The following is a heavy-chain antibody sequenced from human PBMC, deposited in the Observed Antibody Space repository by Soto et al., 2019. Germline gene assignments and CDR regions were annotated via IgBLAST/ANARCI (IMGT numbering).Heavy chain of an antibody. CDR3: ARGGYYDSSGSRNYHYYGMNV. CDR1: GYTFSSYG. CDR2: ISPYDGNT. Sequence: ASVKVSCKASGYTFSSYGINWVRQAPGQGLEWLGWISPYDGNTKYAQILQGRVSMTTDTSTKTAYMEVRSLRSDDTDVYYCARGGYYDSSGSRNYHYYGMNVWGQGTTVTVSS. J-gene: IGHJ6*02. V-gene: IGHV1-18*01. D-gene: IGHD3-22*01.